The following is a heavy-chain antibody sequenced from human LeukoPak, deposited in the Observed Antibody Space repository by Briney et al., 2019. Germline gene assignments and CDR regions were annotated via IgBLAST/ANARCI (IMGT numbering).Heavy chain of an antibody. CDR1: GGSFSGYY. Sequence: SETLSLTCAVYGGSFSGYYWNWIRQPPGKGLEWIGEINHSGSTNYNPSLKSRVTISVDTSKNQFSLKLSSVTAADTAVYYCARVCCGWKYYYYYYGMDVWGQGTTVTVSS. V-gene: IGHV4-34*01. J-gene: IGHJ6*02. D-gene: IGHD6-19*01. CDR2: INHSGST. CDR3: ARVCCGWKYYYYYYGMDV.